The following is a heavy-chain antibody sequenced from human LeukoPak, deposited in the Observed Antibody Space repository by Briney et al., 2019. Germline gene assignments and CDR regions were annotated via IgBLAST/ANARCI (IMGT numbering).Heavy chain of an antibody. Sequence: ASVKVSCKASGYTFTVYYMHWVRQAPGQGLEWMGWINPNSGGTNYAQKFQGRGTMTRHTSISTPYMELSRLRSDDTAVYYCARDLVNYDSSGYLEYWRQGTLLTVCS. D-gene: IGHD3-22*01. CDR3: ARDLVNYDSSGYLEY. J-gene: IGHJ4*02. CDR2: INPNSGGT. V-gene: IGHV1-2*02. CDR1: GYTFTVYY.